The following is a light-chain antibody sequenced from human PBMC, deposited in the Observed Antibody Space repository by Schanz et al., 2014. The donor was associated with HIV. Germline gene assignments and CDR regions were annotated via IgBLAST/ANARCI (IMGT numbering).Light chain of an antibody. CDR3: LQHNSYPYT. CDR1: QNIGTS. CDR2: KAS. V-gene: IGKV1-17*01. J-gene: IGKJ2*01. Sequence: IQMTQSPSSLSASVGDRVTITCRASQNIGTSLHWYQHKPGKAPKLLIYKASTLESGVPSRFSGSGSGTEFTLTISSLQTEDFATYYCLQHNSYPYTFGQGTKLEMK.